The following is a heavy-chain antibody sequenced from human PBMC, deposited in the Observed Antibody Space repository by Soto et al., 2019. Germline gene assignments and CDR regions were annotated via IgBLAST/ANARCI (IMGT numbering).Heavy chain of an antibody. D-gene: IGHD2-15*01. J-gene: IGHJ6*02. V-gene: IGHV5-51*01. CDR3: ARIDCSGGSCYSGDYYYYGMDV. CDR1: GYSFTIYW. Sequence: GESLKISCKGSGYSFTIYWIGWVRQMPGKGLEWMGIIYPGDSDTRYSPSFQGQVTISADKSISTAYLQWSSLKASDTAMYYCARIDCSGGSCYSGDYYYYGMDVWGQGTTVTVSS. CDR2: IYPGDSDT.